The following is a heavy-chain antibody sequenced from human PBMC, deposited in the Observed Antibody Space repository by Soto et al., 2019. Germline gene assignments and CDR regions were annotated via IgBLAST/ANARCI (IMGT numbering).Heavy chain of an antibody. D-gene: IGHD6-19*01. CDR2: IIPIFRTA. Sequence: QVQLVQSGAEVKKPGSSVKVSCKASGGTFSSYAISWVRQAPGQGLEWMGGIIPIFRTANYAQKFQGRVTITADESTSTAYRERSSVRSEDTAVYYCARWLVYCIAVAGTGFDYRGQGTLVTVS. J-gene: IGHJ4*02. CDR1: GGTFSSYA. V-gene: IGHV1-69*12. CDR3: ARWLVYCIAVAGTGFDY.